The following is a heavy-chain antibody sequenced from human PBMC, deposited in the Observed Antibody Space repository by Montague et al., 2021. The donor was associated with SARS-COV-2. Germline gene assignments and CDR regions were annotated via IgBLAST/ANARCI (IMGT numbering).Heavy chain of an antibody. CDR3: ARGSGDY. CDR2: IYYTGSV. J-gene: IGHJ4*02. CDR1: GDSISSYY. D-gene: IGHD7-27*01. Sequence: SETLSLTCTVSGDSISSYYWSWIRQPPGEGLEWIGYIYYTGSVNYNPSLKSRVTISVDTSKNQFSLKLSSVTAADTAVYYCARGSGDYWGQGTLVTVSS. V-gene: IGHV4-59*01.